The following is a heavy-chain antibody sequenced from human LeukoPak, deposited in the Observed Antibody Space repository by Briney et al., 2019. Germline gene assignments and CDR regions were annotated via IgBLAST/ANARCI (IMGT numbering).Heavy chain of an antibody. CDR3: ARTRLSSDC. V-gene: IGHV3-7*01. CDR2: IKQDGSDK. J-gene: IGHJ4*02. CDR1: GFTFSSYW. Sequence: GGSLRLSRAASGFTFSSYWMTWVRQAPGKGLEWVASIKQDGSDKNYVDSVKGRFTISRDNAKNSLYLQMSSLRDEDTAVYYCARTRLSSDCWGQGTLVTVSS. D-gene: IGHD2/OR15-2a*01.